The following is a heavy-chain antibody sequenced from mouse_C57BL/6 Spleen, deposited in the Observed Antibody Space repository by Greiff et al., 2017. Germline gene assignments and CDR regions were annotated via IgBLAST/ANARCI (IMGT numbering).Heavy chain of an antibody. Sequence: QVQLQQSGAELVRPGASVKLSCKASGYTFTDYYINWVKQRPGQGLEWIARIYPGSGNTYYNEKFKGKATLTAEKSSSTAYMQLSRLTSEDSAVYFCARSDYDYGPAWFAYWGQGTLVTVSA. V-gene: IGHV1-76*01. CDR3: ARSDYDYGPAWFAY. CDR2: IYPGSGNT. J-gene: IGHJ3*01. CDR1: GYTFTDYY. D-gene: IGHD2-4*01.